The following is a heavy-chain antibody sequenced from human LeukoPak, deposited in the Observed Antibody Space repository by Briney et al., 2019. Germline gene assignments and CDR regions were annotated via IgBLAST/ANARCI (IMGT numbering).Heavy chain of an antibody. CDR3: ARGVSVRGVIMYYFDY. J-gene: IGHJ4*02. CDR1: GGSFSGYY. CDR2: INHSGST. V-gene: IGHV4-34*01. D-gene: IGHD3-10*01. Sequence: SETLSLTCAVYGGSFSGYYWSWIRQPPGKGLEWIGEINHSGSTNYNPSLKSRVTISVDTSKNQFSLKLSSVTAADTAVYYCARGVSVRGVIMYYFDYWGQGTLVTVSS.